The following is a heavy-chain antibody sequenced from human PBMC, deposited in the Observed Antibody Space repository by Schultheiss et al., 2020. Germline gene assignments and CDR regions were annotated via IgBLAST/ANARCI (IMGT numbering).Heavy chain of an antibody. Sequence: SQPLSLTCTVSGGSISSSSYYWGWIRQPPGKGLEWIGSIYYSGSTYYNPSLKSRVTISVDTSKNQFSLKLSSVTAADTAVYYCARRGSSSWPPQNYFDYWGQGTLVTVSS. J-gene: IGHJ4*02. CDR3: ARRGSSSWPPQNYFDY. CDR1: GGSISSSSYY. D-gene: IGHD6-13*01. V-gene: IGHV4-39*01. CDR2: IYYSGST.